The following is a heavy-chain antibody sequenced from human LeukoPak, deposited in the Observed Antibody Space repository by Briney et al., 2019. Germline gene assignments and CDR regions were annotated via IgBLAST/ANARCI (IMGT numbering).Heavy chain of an antibody. Sequence: PSETLSLTCSVSRYSISSGYYWAWIRQPPGKGLEWIGSIYYSGSTYYNPSLKSRVTISVDTSKNQFSLKLSSVTAADTAVYYCARWASSGYYLFRHDAFDIWGQGTMVTVSS. CDR1: RYSISSGYY. V-gene: IGHV4-38-2*02. D-gene: IGHD3-22*01. CDR3: ARWASSGYYLFRHDAFDI. CDR2: IYYSGST. J-gene: IGHJ3*02.